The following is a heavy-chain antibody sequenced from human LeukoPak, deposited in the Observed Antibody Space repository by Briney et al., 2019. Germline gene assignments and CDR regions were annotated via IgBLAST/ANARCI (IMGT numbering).Heavy chain of an antibody. V-gene: IGHV4-4*07. CDR2: IYTSGST. D-gene: IGHD2-2*01. CDR1: GGSLSSYY. J-gene: IGHJ6*02. CDR3: ARDPYCTSTSCYYYYGLDV. Sequence: AETLSLTCTVSGGSLSSYYWSCIRQPAGSGFACIGRIYTSGSTNYKPSFKSRVTISVHTPQHQFSLPLSSVTAADTDVYYCARDPYCTSTSCYYYYGLDVWGHGTTVTVSS.